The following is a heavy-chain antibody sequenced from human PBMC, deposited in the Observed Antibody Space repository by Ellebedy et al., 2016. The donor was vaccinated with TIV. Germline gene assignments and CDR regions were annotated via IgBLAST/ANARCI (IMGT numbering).Heavy chain of an antibody. Sequence: PGGSLRLSCAASGFIFSSHAMNWVRLVPGKGLEWVAHLSGSATNTYYADSVKGRFTVSRDTSKNTLYLQMDNLRPDDTAIYFCAKPQSTSGWYAYWFFDFWGRGTQVTVSS. J-gene: IGHJ2*01. D-gene: IGHD6-19*01. CDR2: LSGSATNT. CDR3: AKPQSTSGWYAYWFFDF. CDR1: GFIFSSHA. V-gene: IGHV3-23*01.